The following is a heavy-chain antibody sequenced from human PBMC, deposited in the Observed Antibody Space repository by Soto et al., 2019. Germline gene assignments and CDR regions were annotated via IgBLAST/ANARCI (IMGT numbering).Heavy chain of an antibody. Sequence: EVQPLESGGGLVQPGGSLRLSCAASGFSFSGYAMSWVRQAPGKGLEWVSGISGGDGSTYYADSLEGRFTISRDNSKNTLYLQMNSLRAEDTAVYYCAKGRSWPYYFDYWGQGTLVTVS. CDR1: GFSFSGYA. CDR2: ISGGDGST. J-gene: IGHJ4*02. CDR3: AKGRSWPYYFDY. D-gene: IGHD6-13*01. V-gene: IGHV3-23*01.